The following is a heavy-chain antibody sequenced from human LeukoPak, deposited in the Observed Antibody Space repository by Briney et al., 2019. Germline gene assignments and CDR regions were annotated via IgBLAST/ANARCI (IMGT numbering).Heavy chain of an antibody. D-gene: IGHD3-3*01. CDR3: AREEYYDFWSGYRERYFDY. J-gene: IGHJ4*02. Sequence: GGSLRLSCAASGFTFSSYSMNWVRQAPGKGLEWVSYISSSSSTIYYADSVKGRFTISRDNAKNSLYLQMNSLRAEDTAVYYCAREEYYDFWSGYRERYFDYWGQGTLVTVSS. CDR1: GFTFSSYS. V-gene: IGHV3-48*01. CDR2: ISSSSSTI.